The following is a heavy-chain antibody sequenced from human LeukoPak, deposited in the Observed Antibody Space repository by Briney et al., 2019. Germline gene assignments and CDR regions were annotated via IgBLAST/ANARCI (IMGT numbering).Heavy chain of an antibody. V-gene: IGHV3-30*04. CDR3: ARPHGLLLRPEAWYFQH. Sequence: GGSLRLSCAASGFTFSSYAMHWVRQAPGKGLEWVAVISYDGSNKYYADSVKGRFTISRDNSKNTLYLQMNSLRAEDTAVYYCARPHGLLLRPEAWYFQHWGQGTLATVSS. D-gene: IGHD3-22*01. CDR1: GFTFSSYA. J-gene: IGHJ1*01. CDR2: ISYDGSNK.